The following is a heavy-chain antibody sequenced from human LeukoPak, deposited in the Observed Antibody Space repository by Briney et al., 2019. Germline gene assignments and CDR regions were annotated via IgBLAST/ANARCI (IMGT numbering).Heavy chain of an antibody. Sequence: ASVKVSCKASGGTFSSYAISWVRQAPGQGLEWMGGIIPIFGTANYAQKFQGRVTITADESTSTAYMELSGLRSEDTAVYYCARGNLYSSSWYWFDPWGQGTLVTVSS. J-gene: IGHJ5*02. V-gene: IGHV1-69*13. D-gene: IGHD6-13*01. CDR1: GGTFSSYA. CDR2: IIPIFGTA. CDR3: ARGNLYSSSWYWFDP.